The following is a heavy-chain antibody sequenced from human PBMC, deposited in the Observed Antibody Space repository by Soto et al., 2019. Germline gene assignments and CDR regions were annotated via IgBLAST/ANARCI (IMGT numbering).Heavy chain of an antibody. CDR2: IYNTGST. Sequence: SETLSLTCSVSGGSVSSGSYYWSWIRQPPGKGLEWIGYIYNTGSTNYNPSLKSRVTMSVDTSKNQFSLKLTSVTAADTAVYYRARGGGVTAPFDYWGRGALVTVSS. J-gene: IGHJ4*02. CDR3: ARGGGVTAPFDY. CDR1: GGSVSSGSYY. D-gene: IGHD3-10*01. V-gene: IGHV4-61*01.